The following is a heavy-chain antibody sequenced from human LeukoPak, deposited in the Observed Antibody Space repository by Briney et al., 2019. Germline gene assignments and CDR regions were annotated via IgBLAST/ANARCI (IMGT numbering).Heavy chain of an antibody. CDR2: IYYSGST. J-gene: IGHJ4*02. V-gene: IGHV4-59*08. CDR3: ARHSGRLGPFDY. Sequence: SETLSLTCTVSGGSINSYYWSWIRQRPGKGLEYIGYIYYSGSTDYNPSLKSRVTISVDTSKNRFSLNLSSVTAADTAVYYCARHSGRLGPFDYWGQGTLVTVSS. D-gene: IGHD5-12*01. CDR1: GGSINSYY.